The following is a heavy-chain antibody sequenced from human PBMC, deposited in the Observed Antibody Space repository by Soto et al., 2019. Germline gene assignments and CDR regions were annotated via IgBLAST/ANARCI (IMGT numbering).Heavy chain of an antibody. D-gene: IGHD6-13*01. Sequence: ESLKISCAASGFTFCTYAMNWVRRAPGKGLEWVSAIGGGGVPTYHADSVKGRFTISRDNSKNTLYLQMNSLRAEDTAVYYCAKGPWQPPHSLDPWGLGTLVTVCS. CDR2: IGGGGVPT. CDR3: AKGPWQPPHSLDP. V-gene: IGHV3-23*01. J-gene: IGHJ5*02. CDR1: GFTFCTYA.